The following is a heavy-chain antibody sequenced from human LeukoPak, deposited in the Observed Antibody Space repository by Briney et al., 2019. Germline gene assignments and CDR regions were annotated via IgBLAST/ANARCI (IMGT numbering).Heavy chain of an antibody. CDR1: GFILSNYG. CDR3: ARDCGMAYCGGDCYAYAFDI. V-gene: IGHV3-30*03. CDR2: IPSVGRKR. D-gene: IGHD2-21*02. J-gene: IGHJ3*02. Sequence: GSLSLSCAASGFILSNYGVHWVRQAPGQGLRWVALIPSVGRKRYYTDSVQGRFTTSRDTSKNTPYLQINNLRTADTSLYYRARDCGMAYCGGDCYAYAFDIWGQGTMATVSS.